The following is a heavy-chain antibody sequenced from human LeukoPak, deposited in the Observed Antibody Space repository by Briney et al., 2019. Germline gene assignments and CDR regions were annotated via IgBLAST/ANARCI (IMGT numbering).Heavy chain of an antibody. CDR1: GYTFTSYD. D-gene: IGHD2-2*01. CDR2: MNPNSGNT. Sequence: GASVKVSCKASGYTFTSYDINWVRQATGQGLEWMGWMNPNSGNTGYAQKFQGRVTMTRNTSISTAYMELSSLRSEDTAVYYCARGLWKDSSTSWKGGYWGQGTLVTVSS. CDR3: ARGLWKDSSTSWKGGY. V-gene: IGHV1-8*01. J-gene: IGHJ4*02.